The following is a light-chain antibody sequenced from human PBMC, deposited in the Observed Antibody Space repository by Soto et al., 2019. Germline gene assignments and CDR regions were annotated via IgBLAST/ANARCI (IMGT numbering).Light chain of an antibody. V-gene: IGKV1-39*01. CDR2: AAS. J-gene: IGKJ1*01. CDR3: KQSYAGTWT. CDR1: QSISSY. Sequence: DIQMTQSPSSLSASVGDRVTITCRASQSISSYLNWYQQKPGKAPKLLIYAASSLQSGVPSRFSGSGSGTDFTLTIGSLKPEDFATYYCKQSYAGTWTFAQGTKVEIK.